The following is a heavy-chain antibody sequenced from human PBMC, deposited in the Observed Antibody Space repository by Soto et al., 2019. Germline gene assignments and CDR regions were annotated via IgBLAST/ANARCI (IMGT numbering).Heavy chain of an antibody. CDR1: GYTFTSYG. Sequence: SAKVSCEASGYTFTSYGISWARQAPGQGLEWMGWISAYNGNTNYAQKLQGRVTMTRDTSTSTVYMELSSLRSEDTAVYYCARGFRRLAFGYWGQGTLVTVSS. V-gene: IGHV1-18*01. D-gene: IGHD3-9*01. CDR3: ARGFRRLAFGY. J-gene: IGHJ4*02. CDR2: ISAYNGNT.